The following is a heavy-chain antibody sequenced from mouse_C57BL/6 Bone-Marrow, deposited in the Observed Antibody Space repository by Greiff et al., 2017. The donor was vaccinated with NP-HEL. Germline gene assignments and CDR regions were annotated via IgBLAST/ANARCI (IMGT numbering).Heavy chain of an antibody. J-gene: IGHJ1*03. Sequence: EVKLVESGGGLVQPGGSLKLSCAASGFTFSDYGMAWVRQAPRKGPEWVAFISNLAYSIYYADTVTGRFTISRENAKNTLYLEMSSLRSEDTAMYYCARRLLRYPWYFDVWGTGTTVTVSS. CDR3: ARRLLRYPWYFDV. D-gene: IGHD1-1*01. V-gene: IGHV5-15*04. CDR1: GFTFSDYG. CDR2: ISNLAYSI.